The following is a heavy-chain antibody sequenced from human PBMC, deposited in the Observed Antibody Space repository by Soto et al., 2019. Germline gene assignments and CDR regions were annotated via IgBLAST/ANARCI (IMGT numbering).Heavy chain of an antibody. V-gene: IGHV4-61*01. Sequence: SETLSLTCTVSGGSVSSGSYYWSWIRQPPGKGLEWIGYIYYSGSTNCNPSLKSRVTISVDTSKNQFSLKLSSVTAADTAVYYCARDGSGRIAARLGWFDPWGQGTLVTVSS. CDR3: ARDGSGRIAARLGWFDP. D-gene: IGHD6-6*01. CDR1: GGSVSSGSYY. CDR2: IYYSGST. J-gene: IGHJ5*02.